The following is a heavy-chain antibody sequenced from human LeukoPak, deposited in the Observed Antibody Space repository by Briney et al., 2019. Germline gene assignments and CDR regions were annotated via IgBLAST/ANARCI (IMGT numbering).Heavy chain of an antibody. CDR1: GGSISSYY. CDR2: IYYSGST. Sequence: PSETLSLTCTVSGGSISSYYWSWIRQPPGKGLEWIGYIYYSGSTNYNPSLKSRVTISVDTSKNQFSLKLSSVTAADTAVYYCARDYYDSSGYYDGWFDPWGPGTLVTVSS. CDR3: ARDYYDSSGYYDGWFDP. D-gene: IGHD3-22*01. J-gene: IGHJ5*02. V-gene: IGHV4-59*01.